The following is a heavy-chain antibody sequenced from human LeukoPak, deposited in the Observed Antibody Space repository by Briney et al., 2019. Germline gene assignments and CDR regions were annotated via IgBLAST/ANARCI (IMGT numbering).Heavy chain of an antibody. Sequence: ASVKVSCKASGYTFTSYDINWVRQATGQGLEWMGWMNPNSGNTGYAQKFQGRVTMTRDTSTSTVYMELSSLRSEDTAVYYCARAVGRSITIFGVVIRRDWFDPWGQGTLVTVSS. CDR3: ARAVGRSITIFGVVIRRDWFDP. J-gene: IGHJ5*02. CDR1: GYTFTSYD. D-gene: IGHD3-3*01. V-gene: IGHV1-8*02. CDR2: MNPNSGNT.